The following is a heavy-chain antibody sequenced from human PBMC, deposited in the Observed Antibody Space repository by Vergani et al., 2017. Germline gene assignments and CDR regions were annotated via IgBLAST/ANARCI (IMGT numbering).Heavy chain of an antibody. V-gene: IGHV3-21*01. D-gene: IGHD1-7*01. J-gene: IGHJ4*02. CDR2: ISSGSSYM. CDR1: GFTFSSYS. Sequence: EVQLVESGGGLVKPGGSLRLSCAASGFTFSSYSVNWVRLAPGKGLEWVSSISSGSSYMYYADSVKGRFTISRDNAKNALYLQMNSLRAEDTAVYYCARDYNRNYGRSPIGYWGQGTLVTVSS. CDR3: ARDYNRNYGRSPIGY.